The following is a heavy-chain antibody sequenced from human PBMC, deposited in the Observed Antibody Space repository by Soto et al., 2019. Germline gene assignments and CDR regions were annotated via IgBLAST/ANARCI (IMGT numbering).Heavy chain of an antibody. Sequence: SETLSLTCTVSGGSISSYYWSWIRQPPGKGLEWIGYIYYSGSTNYNPSLKSRVTISVDTSKNQFPLKLSSVTAADTAVYYCARGISSSPRGVGFDPWGQGTLVTVSS. CDR1: GGSISSYY. V-gene: IGHV4-59*01. D-gene: IGHD6-6*01. CDR2: IYYSGST. J-gene: IGHJ5*02. CDR3: ARGISSSPRGVGFDP.